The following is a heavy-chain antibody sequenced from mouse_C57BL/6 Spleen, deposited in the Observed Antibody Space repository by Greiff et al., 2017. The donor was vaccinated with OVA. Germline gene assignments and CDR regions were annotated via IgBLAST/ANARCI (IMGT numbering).Heavy chain of an antibody. J-gene: IGHJ4*01. D-gene: IGHD1-1*01. Sequence: LVKPGASVKISCKASGYTFTDYYMNWVKQSHGKSLEWIGDINPNNGGTSYNQKFKGKATLTVDKSSSTAYMELRSLTSEDSAVYYCARSYYYGSSYRYYAMDYWGQGTSVTVSS. V-gene: IGHV1-26*01. CDR2: INPNNGGT. CDR1: GYTFTDYY. CDR3: ARSYYYGSSYRYYAMDY.